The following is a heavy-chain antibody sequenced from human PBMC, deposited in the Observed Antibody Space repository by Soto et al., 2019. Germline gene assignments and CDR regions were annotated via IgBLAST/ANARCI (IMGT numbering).Heavy chain of an antibody. V-gene: IGHV3-64*01. CDR3: VRRVSGNYDY. J-gene: IGHJ4*02. CDR1: GFTFSSYD. D-gene: IGHD1-7*01. Sequence: EVQLAESGGGMVQPGGSLRLSCVASGFTFSSYDMHWVRQAPGKGLEYVSSISSNGGTTYYGKSVKGRLTISRDNSKNTLYLQMGSLRAEDMAVYYCVRRVSGNYDYWGQGTLVTLS. CDR2: ISSNGGTT.